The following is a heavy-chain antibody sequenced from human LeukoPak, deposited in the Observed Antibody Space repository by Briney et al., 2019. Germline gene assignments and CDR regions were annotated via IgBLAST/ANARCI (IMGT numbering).Heavy chain of an antibody. D-gene: IGHD2-2*01. CDR2: VYHSGTT. Sequence: SETLSLTCTVSGVSISSYYWSWIRQPPGKELECIGYVYHSGTTNYNPSLKSRVTISADTSKNQFSLKLRSVTAADTAVYYCARDGSSSSPRAFDIWGRGTVVTVSS. J-gene: IGHJ3*02. V-gene: IGHV4-59*01. CDR1: GVSISSYY. CDR3: ARDGSSSSPRAFDI.